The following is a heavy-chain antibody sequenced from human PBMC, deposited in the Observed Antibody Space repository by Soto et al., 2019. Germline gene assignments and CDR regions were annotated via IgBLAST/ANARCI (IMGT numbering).Heavy chain of an antibody. Sequence: GGSLRLSCAASGFTFSSYWMSWVRQAPGKGLGWVANIKQDGSEKYYVDSVKGRFTISRDNAKNSLYLQMNSLRAEDTAVYYCARVSGGPYYDILIAAFDIWGQGTMVTVSS. V-gene: IGHV3-7*01. CDR3: ARVSGGPYYDILIAAFDI. CDR1: GFTFSSYW. CDR2: IKQDGSEK. J-gene: IGHJ3*02. D-gene: IGHD3-9*01.